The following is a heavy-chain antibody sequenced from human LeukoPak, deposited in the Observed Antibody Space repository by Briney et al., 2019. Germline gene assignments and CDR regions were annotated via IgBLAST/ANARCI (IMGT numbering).Heavy chain of an antibody. Sequence: SETLSLTCTVSGVSISSYYWSWIRQPPGKGLEWMAYIYYSGSTKYNPSLKSRVTISGDTSKNKFYLKMRSVTAADTAVYYCASVWGHTVGSAFDIWGQGTMVTVSS. CDR3: ASVWGHTVGSAFDI. D-gene: IGHD3-16*01. CDR1: GVSISSYY. J-gene: IGHJ3*02. V-gene: IGHV4-59*01. CDR2: IYYSGST.